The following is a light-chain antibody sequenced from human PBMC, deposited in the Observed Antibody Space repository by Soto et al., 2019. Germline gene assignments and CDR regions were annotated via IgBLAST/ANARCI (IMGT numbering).Light chain of an antibody. CDR2: GAS. CDR3: LQYNNWPWLT. J-gene: IGKJ4*01. Sequence: EIVMTQSPATLSVSPGERATLSCRASQSVSNNLAWYQQKPGQSPRLLIYGASTRATGIPARFSGSGSKTEFTLTISSLQSEDFAVYYCLQYNNWPWLTFGGGTKVDIK. V-gene: IGKV3-15*01. CDR1: QSVSNN.